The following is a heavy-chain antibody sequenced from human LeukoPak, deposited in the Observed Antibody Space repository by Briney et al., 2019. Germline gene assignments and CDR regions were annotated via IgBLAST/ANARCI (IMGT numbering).Heavy chain of an antibody. CDR1: GGTFSSYA. CDR3: ARGQVLRYFDWLPPNDAFDI. V-gene: IGHV1-69*13. D-gene: IGHD3-9*01. Sequence: SVKVSCKASGGTFSSYAISWVRQAPGQGLEWMGGIIPIFGTANYAQKFQGRVTITADESTSTAYMELSSLRSEDTAVYYCARGQVLRYFDWLPPNDAFDIWGQGTMVTVSS. J-gene: IGHJ3*02. CDR2: IIPIFGTA.